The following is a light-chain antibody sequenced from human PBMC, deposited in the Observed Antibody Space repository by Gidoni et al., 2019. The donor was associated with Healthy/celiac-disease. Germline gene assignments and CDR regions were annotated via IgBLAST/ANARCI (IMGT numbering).Light chain of an antibody. J-gene: IGKJ2*01. CDR2: AAS. CDR1: QSISSY. V-gene: IGKV1-39*01. CDR3: QQSYSTPYT. Sequence: DLQMPQSPSSLSASVGDRVTITCRASQSISSYLNWYQQKPGKAPKLLIYAASSLQSGVPSRFSGRGSGTDFTLTISSLQPEDFATYYCQQSYSTPYTFXXXTKLEIK.